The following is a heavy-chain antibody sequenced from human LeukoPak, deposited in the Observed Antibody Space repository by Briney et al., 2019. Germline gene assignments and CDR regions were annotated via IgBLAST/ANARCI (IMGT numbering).Heavy chain of an antibody. V-gene: IGHV3-23*01. J-gene: IGHJ1*01. CDR1: GFTFSSYA. CDR2: ISGSGGST. CDR3: AKDVGYGTAEYFQH. D-gene: IGHD5-18*01. Sequence: GGSLRLSCAASGFTFSSYAMSWLRHAPGQGLEWVSAISGSGGSTYYADSVKGRFTISRDNSRNTLYLQMNSLRAEDTAVYYCAKDVGYGTAEYFQHWGQGTLVTVSS.